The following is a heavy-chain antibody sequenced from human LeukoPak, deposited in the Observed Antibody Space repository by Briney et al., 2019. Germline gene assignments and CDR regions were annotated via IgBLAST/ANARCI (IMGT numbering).Heavy chain of an antibody. V-gene: IGHV3-21*01. Sequence: GGSLRPSCAASGFTFSSYSMNWVRQAPGKGLEWVSSISSSSSYIYYADSVKGRFTISRDNAKNSLYLQMNSLRAEDTAVYYCARDFTAADTYYYYGMDVWGQGATVTVSS. D-gene: IGHD6-13*01. CDR2: ISSSSSYI. CDR1: GFTFSSYS. CDR3: ARDFTAADTYYYYGMDV. J-gene: IGHJ6*02.